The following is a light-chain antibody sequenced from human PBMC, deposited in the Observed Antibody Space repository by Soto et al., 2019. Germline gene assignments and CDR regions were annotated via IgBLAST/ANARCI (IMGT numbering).Light chain of an antibody. CDR1: ESLSSIY. Sequence: EIVLTQSPGTLSLSPGERATLSCRASESLSSIYLAWYQQKPGQPPRLLIYGASSRATGIPDRFSGSGSGTDFTLTISRLEPEDFAVYYCQQYGRSPKTFGQGTKVEI. J-gene: IGKJ1*01. V-gene: IGKV3-20*01. CDR2: GAS. CDR3: QQYGRSPKT.